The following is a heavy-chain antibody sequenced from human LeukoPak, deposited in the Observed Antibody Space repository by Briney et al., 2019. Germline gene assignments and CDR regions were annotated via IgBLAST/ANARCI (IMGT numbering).Heavy chain of an antibody. J-gene: IGHJ5*02. CDR1: GGSFSGYY. V-gene: IGHV4-34*01. Sequence: SETLSLTCAVYGGSFSGYYWSWIRQPPGKGLEWIGEINHSGSTNYNPSLKSRVTISVDTSKNQFSLKLSSVTAADTAVYYCARGGVVPAATKYNWFDPWGQGTLVTVSP. D-gene: IGHD2-2*01. CDR3: ARGGVVPAATKYNWFDP. CDR2: INHSGST.